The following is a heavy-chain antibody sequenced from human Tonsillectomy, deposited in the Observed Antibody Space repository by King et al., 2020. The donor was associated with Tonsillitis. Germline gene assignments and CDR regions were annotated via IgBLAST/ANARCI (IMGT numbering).Heavy chain of an antibody. Sequence: VQLVESGGDLVKPGGSLRLSCATSGFTFSDYDMNWVRQAPGKGLEWVSSIRSSGRNINYADSVKGRFTISRDNSKNSLHLQMDSLKVEDTAVYYCAKDKGAAYFDTSRGAFDIWGQGTVVTVSS. D-gene: IGHD3-22*01. J-gene: IGHJ3*02. CDR2: IRSSGRNI. CDR1: GFTFSDYD. CDR3: AKDKGAAYFDTSRGAFDI. V-gene: IGHV3-21*06.